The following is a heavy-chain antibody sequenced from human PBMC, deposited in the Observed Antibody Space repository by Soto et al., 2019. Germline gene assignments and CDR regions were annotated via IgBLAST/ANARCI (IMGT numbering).Heavy chain of an antibody. CDR2: ISGKGDKT. V-gene: IGHV3-23*01. D-gene: IGHD5-18*01. J-gene: IGHJ6*02. CDR1: GFTFSTYA. Sequence: EVQLLESGGDLVQPGGSLRLSCAPSGFTFSTYAMNWVRQAPGKGLEWVSGISGKGDKTYYADSVKGRFTISRDNSEKMLYLQMNTLRAEDTAVYYLAKDPGYTYGHGLDVWGQGTTVTVSS. CDR3: AKDPGYTYGHGLDV.